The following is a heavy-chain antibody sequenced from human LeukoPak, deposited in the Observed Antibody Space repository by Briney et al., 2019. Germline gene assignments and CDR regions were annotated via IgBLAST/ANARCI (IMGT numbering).Heavy chain of an antibody. D-gene: IGHD2-2*01. Sequence: GGSLRLSCAASGFTFSSYSMTWVRQAPGKGLEWVSSISSSSSYIYYADSVKGRFTISRDNAKNSLYLQMNSLRAEDTAVYYCARDHLGGYCSSTSCYPDYWGQGTLVTVSS. V-gene: IGHV3-21*01. CDR3: ARDHLGGYCSSTSCYPDY. J-gene: IGHJ4*02. CDR1: GFTFSSYS. CDR2: ISSSSSYI.